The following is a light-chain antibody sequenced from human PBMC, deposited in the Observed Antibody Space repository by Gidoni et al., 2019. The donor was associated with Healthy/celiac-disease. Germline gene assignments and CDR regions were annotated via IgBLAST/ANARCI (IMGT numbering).Light chain of an antibody. CDR1: QSISSY. CDR2: AAS. CDR3: QQSYSTAWT. V-gene: IGKV1-39*01. J-gene: IGKJ1*01. Sequence: DIQMTPSPSSLSASVGDRVTITCRASQSISSYLNWYQQKPGKAPKLLIYAASSLQSGVPSRFSGSGSGTDFTLTISSLQPEEFATYYCQQSYSTAWTFXXXTKVEIK.